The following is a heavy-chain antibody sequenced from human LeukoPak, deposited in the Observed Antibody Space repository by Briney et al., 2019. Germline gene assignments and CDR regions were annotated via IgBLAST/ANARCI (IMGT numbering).Heavy chain of an antibody. D-gene: IGHD6-19*01. V-gene: IGHV3-23*01. CDR2: TSGSGGST. CDR3: AKETYSSGWYPYLDY. Sequence: GSLRLSCVASGFTFSSYAMSWVRQAPGKGLEWVSGTSGSGGSTYYADSVKGRFTISRDNSKNTLFLQMNSLRAEDTAVYYCAKETYSSGWYPYLDYWGQGTLVTVSS. CDR1: GFTFSSYA. J-gene: IGHJ4*02.